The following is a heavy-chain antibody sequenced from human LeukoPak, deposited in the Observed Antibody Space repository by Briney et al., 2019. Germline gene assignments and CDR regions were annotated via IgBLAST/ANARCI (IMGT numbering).Heavy chain of an antibody. V-gene: IGHV3-30*02. CDR3: AKDQAGTWGLDY. CDR1: GFTLSNFG. Sequence: GGSLRLSCAASGFTLSNFGMHWVRQAPGKGLEWVAFVRPDRSSNYYADSVKGRFTISRDISKNTLYLQMNSLRAEDTAFYYCAKDQAGTWGLDYWGQGTLVTVSS. D-gene: IGHD3-10*01. J-gene: IGHJ4*02. CDR2: VRPDRSSN.